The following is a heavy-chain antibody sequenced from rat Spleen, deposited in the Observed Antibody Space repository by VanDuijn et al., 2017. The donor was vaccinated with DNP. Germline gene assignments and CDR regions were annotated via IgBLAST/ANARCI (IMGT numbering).Heavy chain of an antibody. CDR3: ARWGDYFDY. Sequence: EVQLQESGPGLVKPSQSLSLTCSVTGYSITINYWGWIRKFPGNKMQYIGHISYSGTTNYNPSLKSRISITRDTSKNQFFLHLNSVTTEDTATYYCARWGDYFDYWGQGVMVTVSS. CDR2: ISYSGTT. CDR1: GYSITINY. V-gene: IGHV3-1*01. J-gene: IGHJ2*01.